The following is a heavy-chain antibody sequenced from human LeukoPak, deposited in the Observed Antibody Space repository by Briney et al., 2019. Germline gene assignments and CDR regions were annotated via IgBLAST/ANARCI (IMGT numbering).Heavy chain of an antibody. D-gene: IGHD2/OR15-2a*01. V-gene: IGHV3-43*02. J-gene: IGHJ6*02. CDR2: IKADGSGT. Sequence: LGGALRLSCAASGFTIGPYAMYWVRQGPGRGLEWVSVIKADGSGTFYAGSVRGRFTTSRDNSKNSLYLQMNSLTSEDTALYYCATWAFYHNLDVWGQGTTVIVSS. CDR3: ATWAFYHNLDV. CDR1: GFTIGPYA.